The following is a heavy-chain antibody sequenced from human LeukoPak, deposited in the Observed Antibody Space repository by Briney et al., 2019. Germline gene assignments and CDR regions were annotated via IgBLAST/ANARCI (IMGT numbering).Heavy chain of an antibody. V-gene: IGHV4-59*08. J-gene: IGHJ4*02. Sequence: SETLSLTCTVSGGSIYNYYWSWLRQPPGRALEWIGYIYGSGTTNYNPSLKSRVTMSVDISQNQFSLELNSVTAADTAVYYCARHVSSGGTHAYFDYWGQGTLVTVSS. CDR1: GGSIYNYY. CDR2: IYGSGTT. D-gene: IGHD1-26*01. CDR3: ARHVSSGGTHAYFDY.